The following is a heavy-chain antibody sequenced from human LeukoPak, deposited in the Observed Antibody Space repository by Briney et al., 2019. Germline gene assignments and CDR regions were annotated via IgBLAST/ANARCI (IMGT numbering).Heavy chain of an antibody. CDR1: GYSISSGYY. D-gene: IGHD3-22*01. Sequence: PSETLSLTCTVSGYSISSGYYWGWIRQPPGKGLEWIGSIYHSGSTYYNPSLKSRVTISVDTSKNQFSLKLSSVTAADTAVYYCALRHSYYYDSSGYLFDYWGQGTLVTVSS. V-gene: IGHV4-38-2*02. J-gene: IGHJ4*02. CDR3: ALRHSYYYDSSGYLFDY. CDR2: IYHSGST.